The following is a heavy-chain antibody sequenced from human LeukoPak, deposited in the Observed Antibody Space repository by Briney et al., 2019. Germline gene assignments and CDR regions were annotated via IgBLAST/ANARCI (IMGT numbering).Heavy chain of an antibody. D-gene: IGHD6-19*01. CDR3: ARESSGWYGMDV. V-gene: IGHV3-64*01. CDR2: IDSKGDYP. Sequence: GGSLRLSCAASGFTFSTYAMHWVRQAPGKGLEYVAAIDSKGDYPHYANSVKGRFTISRDNSKNTLYLQMNSLRAEDTAVYYCARESSGWYGMDVWGQGTTVTVSS. CDR1: GFTFSTYA. J-gene: IGHJ6*02.